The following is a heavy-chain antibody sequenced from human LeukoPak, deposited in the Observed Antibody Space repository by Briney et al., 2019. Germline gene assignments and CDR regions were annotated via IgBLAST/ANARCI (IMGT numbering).Heavy chain of an antibody. V-gene: IGHV4-4*07. J-gene: IGHJ3*02. D-gene: IGHD4-23*01. CDR2: IYSSGRT. Sequence: PSETLSLTCGVSGGSISNYYWNWIRQPAGKELEWIGRIYSSGRTNYNPSLRSRVTISLDTSKSQFSLNLSSVTAADTAVYYCAREDYGGNSAGDVLDIWGQGSMVIVSS. CDR3: AREDYGGNSAGDVLDI. CDR1: GGSISNYY.